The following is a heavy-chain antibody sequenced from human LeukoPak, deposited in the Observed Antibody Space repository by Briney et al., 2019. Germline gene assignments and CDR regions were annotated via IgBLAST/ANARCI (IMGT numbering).Heavy chain of an antibody. CDR1: GFTFSSYS. J-gene: IGHJ4*02. CDR3: AKDLVPAAADY. V-gene: IGHV3-21*01. CDR2: ISSSSSYI. D-gene: IGHD2-2*01. Sequence: GGSLRLSCAASGFTFSSYSMNWVRQAPGKGLEWVSSISSSSSYIYYADSVKGRFTISRDNSKNTLYLQMNSLRAEDTAVYYCAKDLVPAAADYWGQGTLVTVSS.